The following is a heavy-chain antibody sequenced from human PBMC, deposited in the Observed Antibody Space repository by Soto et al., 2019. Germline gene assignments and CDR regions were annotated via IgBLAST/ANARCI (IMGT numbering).Heavy chain of an antibody. V-gene: IGHV3-9*01. CDR2: ISWNSGSI. CDR1: GFTFDDYA. D-gene: IGHD6-6*01. CDR3: AKDKSIAARHFDY. Sequence: GGSLRLSCAAAGFTFDDYAMHWVRQAPGKGLEWVSGISWNSGSIGYADSVKGRFTISRDNAKNSLYLQMNSLRAEDTALYYCAKDKSIAARHFDYWGQGTLVTVSS. J-gene: IGHJ4*02.